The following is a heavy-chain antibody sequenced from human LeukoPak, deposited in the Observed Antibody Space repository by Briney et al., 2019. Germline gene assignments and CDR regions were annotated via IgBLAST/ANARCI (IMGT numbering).Heavy chain of an antibody. Sequence: GGSLRLSCAASGFTFSDYYMSWIRQAPGKGLEWVSYISSSGSTIYYADSVKGRFTISRDNAKNSLYLQMNSLRAEDTAVYYCARDQDDYGDYNWFDPWGQGTLVTVSS. CDR1: GFTFSDYY. CDR2: ISSSGSTI. V-gene: IGHV3-11*04. J-gene: IGHJ5*02. CDR3: ARDQDDYGDYNWFDP. D-gene: IGHD4-17*01.